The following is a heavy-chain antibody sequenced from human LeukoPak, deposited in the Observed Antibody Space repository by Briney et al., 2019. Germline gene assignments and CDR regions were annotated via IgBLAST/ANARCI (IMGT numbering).Heavy chain of an antibody. V-gene: IGHV3-23*01. CDR1: GFTFSSHA. D-gene: IGHD6-13*01. CDR2: ISGSGGST. CDR3: ARRKRGHSSSWYFDY. Sequence: PGGSLRLSCAASGFTFSSHAMSWVRQAPGKGLEWVSAISGSGGSTYYADSVKGRFTISRDNSKNTLYLQMSSLRAEDTAVYYCARRKRGHSSSWYFDYWGQGTLVTVSS. J-gene: IGHJ4*02.